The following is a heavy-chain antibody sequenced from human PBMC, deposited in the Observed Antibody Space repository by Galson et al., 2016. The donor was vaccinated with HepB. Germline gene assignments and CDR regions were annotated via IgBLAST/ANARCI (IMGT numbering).Heavy chain of an antibody. CDR3: TRRKGKMYYFDY. V-gene: IGHV3-73*01. D-gene: IGHD3-16*01. CDR2: IRSNANNYAT. CDR1: GFTFSDSA. J-gene: IGHJ4*02. Sequence: SLRLSCAASGFTFSDSAMHWVRQASGKGLEWVGRIRSNANNYATAYAASVKGRFTISRDDSKNTAYLQMNSLKTEDTAVYYCTRRKGKMYYFDYWGQGTLVTVSS.